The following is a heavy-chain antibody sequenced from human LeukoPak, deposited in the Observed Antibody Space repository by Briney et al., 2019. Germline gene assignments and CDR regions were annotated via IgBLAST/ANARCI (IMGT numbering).Heavy chain of an antibody. CDR3: ARQIKSIDYDSFFGS. CDR2: IEYSGNT. V-gene: IGHV4-31*03. Sequence: PSETLSLTCTVSGDSLRGGGFYWTWLRQHPGKGLEWIGYIEYSGNTFSNPSLKSRVAISADTSESRFSLHLTSVTAADTAVYYCARQIKSIDYDSFFGSWGQGTLVTVSS. J-gene: IGHJ4*02. D-gene: IGHD4-17*01. CDR1: GDSLRGGGFY.